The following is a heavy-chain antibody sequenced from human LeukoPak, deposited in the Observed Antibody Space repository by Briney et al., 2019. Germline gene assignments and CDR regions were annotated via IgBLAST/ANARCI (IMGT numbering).Heavy chain of an antibody. CDR3: ARGRTRSSDCCAFDI. D-gene: IGHD6-19*01. CDR1: GFTFSSYW. Sequence: PGGSLRLSCAASGFTFSSYWMSWVRQAPGKGLEWVANIKQDGSEKYYVDSVKGRFTISRDNAKNSLYLQMNSLRAEDTAVYYCARGRTRSSDCCAFDIWGQGTVVTVSS. V-gene: IGHV3-7*03. CDR2: IKQDGSEK. J-gene: IGHJ3*02.